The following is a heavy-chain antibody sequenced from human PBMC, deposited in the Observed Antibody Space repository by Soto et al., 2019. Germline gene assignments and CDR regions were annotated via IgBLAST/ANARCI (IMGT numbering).Heavy chain of an antibody. CDR3: ASSVVPAAIPDGWHYFDY. J-gene: IGHJ4*02. V-gene: IGHV1-2*02. CDR2: INPNSGGT. Sequence: QVQLVQSGAEVKKPGASVKVSCKASGYTFIDYYMHWVRQAPGQGLEWMGWINPNSGGTNYAQKFQGRVTMTRDTSISTAYMELSRLRSDDTAVYYCASSVVPAAIPDGWHYFDYWGQGTLVTVSS. D-gene: IGHD2-2*02. CDR1: GYTFIDYY.